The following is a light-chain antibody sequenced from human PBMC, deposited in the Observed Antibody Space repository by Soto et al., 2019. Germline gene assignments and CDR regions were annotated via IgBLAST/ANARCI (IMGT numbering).Light chain of an antibody. CDR1: QSVLSSSNNKNY. V-gene: IGKV4-1*01. CDR3: QQYYCSPLT. Sequence: DIVMTQSPDSLAVSLGERATINCKSSQSVLSSSNNKNYLAWYQQNPGQPPKLLIYWASTRESGVPDRFSGSGSGKDVPLTLSSLQAEDVSVYYWQQYYCSPLTFGGGTKVEIK. J-gene: IGKJ4*02. CDR2: WAS.